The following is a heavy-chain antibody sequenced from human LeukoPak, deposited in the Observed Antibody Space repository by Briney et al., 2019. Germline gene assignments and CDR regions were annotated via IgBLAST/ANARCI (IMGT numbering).Heavy chain of an antibody. V-gene: IGHV1-46*01. Sequence: GASVKVSCKASGYTFTGYYMHWVRQAPGQGLEWMGIINPGGGSTSYAQKFQGRVTMTRDMSTSTVYMELSSLRSEDTAVYYCAGGGGYDQVLFDYWGQGTLVTVSS. D-gene: IGHD5-12*01. CDR2: INPGGGST. CDR3: AGGGGYDQVLFDY. CDR1: GYTFTGYY. J-gene: IGHJ4*02.